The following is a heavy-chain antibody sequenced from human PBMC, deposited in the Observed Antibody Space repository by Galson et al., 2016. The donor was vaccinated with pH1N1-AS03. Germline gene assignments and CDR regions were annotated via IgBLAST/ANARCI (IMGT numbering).Heavy chain of an antibody. D-gene: IGHD6-19*01. J-gene: IGHJ4*02. CDR1: GFTVSSKY. Sequence: SLRLSCAASGFTVSSKYMNWVRQAPGKALEWISVIYSGGDTFYADSVKGRFTISRDNFKNTLYLQMNSLRADDTAVYYCARCSGWYGAYYFDYWGQGTLVPVSS. V-gene: IGHV3-53*01. CDR2: IYSGGDT. CDR3: ARCSGWYGAYYFDY.